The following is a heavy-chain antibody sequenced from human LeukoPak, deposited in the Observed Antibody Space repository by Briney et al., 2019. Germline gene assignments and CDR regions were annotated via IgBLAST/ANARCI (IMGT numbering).Heavy chain of an antibody. J-gene: IGHJ4*02. CDR2: INRSGGST. D-gene: IGHD4-23*01. V-gene: IGHV1-46*01. Sequence: APGKASCKPSGYRFTSYYMHWVRQAPGQRLKWMGIINRSGGSTSYAQKFQGRVTMTRDTSTSTVYMELSSLRSEDTAVYYCARDREGYGGNPTFDYWGQGTLVTVSS. CDR3: ARDREGYGGNPTFDY. CDR1: GYRFTSYY.